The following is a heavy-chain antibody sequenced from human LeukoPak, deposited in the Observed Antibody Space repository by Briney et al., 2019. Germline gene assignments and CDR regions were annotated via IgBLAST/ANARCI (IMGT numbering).Heavy chain of an antibody. CDR2: MNPNSGNT. Sequence: RASVKVSCKASGGTFSSYAINWVRQATGQGLEWMGWMNPNSGNTGYAQKFQGRVTMTRNTSISTAYMELSSLRSEDTAVYYCARVSCGGGSCYSGENWFDPWGQGTLVTVSS. V-gene: IGHV1-8*02. CDR3: ARVSCGGGSCYSGENWFDP. CDR1: GGTFSSYA. J-gene: IGHJ5*02. D-gene: IGHD2-15*01.